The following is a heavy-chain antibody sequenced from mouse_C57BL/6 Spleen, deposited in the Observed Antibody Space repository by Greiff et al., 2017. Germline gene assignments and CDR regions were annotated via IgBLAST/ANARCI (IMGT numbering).Heavy chain of an antibody. J-gene: IGHJ2*01. CDR3: ARIDYYGSSSYFDY. V-gene: IGHV8-8*01. CDR2: IWWDDDK. D-gene: IGHD1-1*01. CDR1: GFSLSTFGMG. Sequence: VKLVESGPGILQPSQTLSLTCSFSGFSLSTFGMGVGWIRQPSGKGLEWLAHIWWDDDKYYNPALKSRLTISKDTSKNQVFLKIANVDTADTATYYCARIDYYGSSSYFDYWGQGTTLTVSS.